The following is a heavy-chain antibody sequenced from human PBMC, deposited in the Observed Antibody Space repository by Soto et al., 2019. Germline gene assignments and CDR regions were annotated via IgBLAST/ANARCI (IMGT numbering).Heavy chain of an antibody. D-gene: IGHD7-27*01. V-gene: IGHV3-30*18. CDR3: AKDSGERYGMDV. J-gene: IGHJ6*02. Sequence: LSLTCAASGFTFSSYGMHWVRQAPGKGLEWVAVISYDGSNKYYADSVKGRFTISRDNSKNTLYLQMNSLRAEDTALYYCAKDSGERYGMDVWGQGTTVTVSS. CDR1: GFTFSSYG. CDR2: ISYDGSNK.